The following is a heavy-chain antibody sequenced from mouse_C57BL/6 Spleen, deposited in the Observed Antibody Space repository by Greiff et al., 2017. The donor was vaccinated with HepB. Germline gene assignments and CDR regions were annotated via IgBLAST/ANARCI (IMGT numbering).Heavy chain of an antibody. V-gene: IGHV1-82*01. Sequence: VQLQQSGPELVKPGASVKISCKASGYAFSSSWMNWVKQRPGKGLEWIGRINPGDGDTNYNEKFKGTATLTADKSSSTAYMQLISLTSADSAVYVCARGDYDGYLDYWGQGTTLTVSS. CDR3: ARGDYDGYLDY. D-gene: IGHD2-3*01. J-gene: IGHJ2*01. CDR1: GYAFSSSW. CDR2: INPGDGDT.